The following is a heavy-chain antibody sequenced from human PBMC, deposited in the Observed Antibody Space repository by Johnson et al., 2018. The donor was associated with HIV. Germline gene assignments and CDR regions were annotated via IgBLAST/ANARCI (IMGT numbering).Heavy chain of an antibody. D-gene: IGHD2-21*01. Sequence: QVQLVESGGGLVKPGGSLRLSCAASGFTFSDYYMSWICQAPGKGLEWVAVISYDGSNKYYADSVKARFTISRDNSKNTLYLEMKSLRAEDTAVYYCASSIPRDAFDIWGQGTMVTVSS. V-gene: IGHV3-30*03. J-gene: IGHJ3*02. CDR3: ASSIPRDAFDI. CDR1: GFTFSDYY. CDR2: ISYDGSNK.